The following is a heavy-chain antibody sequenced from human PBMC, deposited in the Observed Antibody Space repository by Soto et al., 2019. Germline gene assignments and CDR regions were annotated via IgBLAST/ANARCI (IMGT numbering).Heavy chain of an antibody. D-gene: IGHD6-6*01. J-gene: IGHJ4*02. CDR3: ARDPGSSSSG. Sequence: SETLSLTCTVSGGSVSSGSYYWSWIRQPPGKGLEWIVYIYYSGSTNYNPSLKSRVTISVDTSKNQFSLKLSSVTAADTAVYYCARDPGSSSSGWGQGTLVTVSS. CDR1: GGSVSSGSYY. CDR2: IYYSGST. V-gene: IGHV4-61*01.